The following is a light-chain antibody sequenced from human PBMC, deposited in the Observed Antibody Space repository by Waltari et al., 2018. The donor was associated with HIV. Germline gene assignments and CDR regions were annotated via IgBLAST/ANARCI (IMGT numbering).Light chain of an antibody. V-gene: IGLV1-51*01. CDR3: GTWDSSLWV. J-gene: IGLJ3*02. Sequence: QSVLTQPPSVSAAPGQKVTTSCSGSSSNIGNNYVSWYQQLPGTTPKLLIYDNNKRPSGIPDRFSGSKSGTSATLGITGLQTGDEADYYCGTWDSSLWVFGGGTKLTVL. CDR2: DNN. CDR1: SSNIGNNY.